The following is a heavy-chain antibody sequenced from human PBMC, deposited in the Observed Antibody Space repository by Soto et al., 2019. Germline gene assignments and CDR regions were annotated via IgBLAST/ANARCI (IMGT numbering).Heavy chain of an antibody. CDR3: TRACRYDVWSGYPY. Sequence: EVQLVESGGGLVKPGGSLRLSCAASGFTFSNAWMSWVRQAPGKGLEWVGRIKRKTDGETTDYAAPVKGRFTISRDDSKNTLYLQMNSLKPAETAVYYCTRACRYDVWSGYPYWGQGTLVTASS. V-gene: IGHV3-15*01. J-gene: IGHJ4*02. D-gene: IGHD3-3*01. CDR1: GFTFSNAW. CDR2: IKRKTDGETT.